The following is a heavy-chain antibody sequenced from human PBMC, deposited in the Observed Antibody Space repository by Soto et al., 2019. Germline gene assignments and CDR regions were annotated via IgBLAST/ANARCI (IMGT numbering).Heavy chain of an antibody. J-gene: IGHJ5*02. Sequence: GGSLRLSCAASGFTFSSYSMNWVRQAPGKGLEWVSSISSSSSYIYYADSVKGRFTISRDNAKNSLYLQMNSLRAEDTAVYYCAREGGAYVERQDRSDPWGQGTLVTVSS. D-gene: IGHD1-1*01. CDR2: ISSSSSYI. CDR1: GFTFSSYS. V-gene: IGHV3-21*01. CDR3: AREGGAYVERQDRSDP.